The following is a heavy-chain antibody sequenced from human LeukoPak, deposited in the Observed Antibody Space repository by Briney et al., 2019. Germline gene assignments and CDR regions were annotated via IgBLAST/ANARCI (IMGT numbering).Heavy chain of an antibody. CDR1: GGSISSGDYY. CDR2: IYYSGST. D-gene: IGHD2-2*02. V-gene: IGHV4-30-4*08. CDR3: ARDTYSFDY. J-gene: IGHJ4*02. Sequence: SQTLSLTCTVSGGSISSGDYYWSWIRQAPGKGLEWIGYIYYSGSTYYNPSLESRVTISVDTSKNQFSLKLSSVTAADTAVYYCARDTYSFDYWGQGTLVTVSS.